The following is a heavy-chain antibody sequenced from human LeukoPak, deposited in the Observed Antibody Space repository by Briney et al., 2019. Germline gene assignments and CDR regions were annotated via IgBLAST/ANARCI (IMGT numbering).Heavy chain of an antibody. V-gene: IGHV1-2*02. Sequence: ASVKVSCKASGYSFTAYYMHWVRQAPGQGLEWVVWLSPSTGGSNSAPKFQGRFTMTRDTSINTVYMQLRSLDSDDTAVYYCARLWSNFTWRTFDFWGQGTLVSVSS. CDR3: ARLWSNFTWRTFDF. J-gene: IGHJ4*02. CDR1: GYSFTAYY. D-gene: IGHD3-10*01. CDR2: LSPSTGGS.